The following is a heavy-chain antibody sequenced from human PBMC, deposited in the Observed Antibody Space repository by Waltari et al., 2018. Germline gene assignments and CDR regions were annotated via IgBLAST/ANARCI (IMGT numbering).Heavy chain of an antibody. Sequence: EVQLVESGGGLVQPGRSLRLSCAASGFTFDDYAMPWVLQPPGKGLEWVSGISWNSGSIGYADSVKGRFTISRDNAKNSLYLQMNSLRAEDMALYYCAKDYMTTVTSLAFDIWGQGTMVTVSS. CDR1: GFTFDDYA. CDR3: AKDYMTTVTSLAFDI. CDR2: ISWNSGSI. J-gene: IGHJ3*02. D-gene: IGHD4-17*01. V-gene: IGHV3-9*03.